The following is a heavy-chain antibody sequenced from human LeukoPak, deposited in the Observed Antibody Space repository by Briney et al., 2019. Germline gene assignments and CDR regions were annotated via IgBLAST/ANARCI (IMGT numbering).Heavy chain of an antibody. CDR3: ARAAVLVSARYYYGSGSYYPFDP. J-gene: IGHJ5*02. Sequence: VGSLRLSCAASGFTFSSYAMHWVRQAPGEGLEWVAVISYDGSNKYYADSVKGRFTISRDNSKNTLYLQMNSLRAEDTAVYYCARAAVLVSARYYYGSGSYYPFDPWGPGTLVTVSS. D-gene: IGHD3-10*01. V-gene: IGHV3-30*04. CDR2: ISYDGSNK. CDR1: GFTFSSYA.